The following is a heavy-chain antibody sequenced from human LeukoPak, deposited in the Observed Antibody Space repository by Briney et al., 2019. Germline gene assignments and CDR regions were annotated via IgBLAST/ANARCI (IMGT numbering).Heavy chain of an antibody. CDR3: AREGSYLNSGGFYYLHWRDP. CDR1: GFTCSRDW. D-gene: IGHD3-22*01. Sequence: GGSLRLSCGAAGFTCSRDWKNWVGPAPGKGPWWDFYSDTEGSLTSYADSVKGRFTISRDNGKNTLYLEMHSLRVEDTAIYYCAREGSYLNSGGFYYLHWRDPWGEGNLVTVSS. J-gene: IGHJ5*02. V-gene: IGHV3-74*01. CDR2: SDTEGSLT.